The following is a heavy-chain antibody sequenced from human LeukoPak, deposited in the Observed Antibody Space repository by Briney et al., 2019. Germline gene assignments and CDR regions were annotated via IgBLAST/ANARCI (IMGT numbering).Heavy chain of an antibody. CDR1: GFTFSSYA. D-gene: IGHD2-15*01. Sequence: GGSLRLSCAASGFTFSSYAMHWVRQAPGKGLEYVSAISSDGGSTYYANSVKGRFTISRDNSKNTLYLQMGSLRAEDMAVYYCARDGGYCSGGSCPAYYFDYWGQGTLVTVSS. V-gene: IGHV3-64*01. CDR2: ISSDGGST. J-gene: IGHJ4*02. CDR3: ARDGGYCSGGSCPAYYFDY.